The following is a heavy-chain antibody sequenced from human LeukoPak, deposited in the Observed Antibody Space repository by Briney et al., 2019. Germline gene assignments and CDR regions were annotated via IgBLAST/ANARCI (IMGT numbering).Heavy chain of an antibody. CDR2: IYTSGST. V-gene: IGHV4-4*07. Sequence: SETLSLTCIVSGGSISSYYWSWIRQPAGKGLEWIGRIYTSGSTNYNPSLKSRVTMSVDTSKNQFSLKLSSVTAADTAVYYCAANVGYCSGGSCYPVDYWGQGTLVTVSS. CDR1: GGSISSYY. D-gene: IGHD2-15*01. CDR3: AANVGYCSGGSCYPVDY. J-gene: IGHJ4*02.